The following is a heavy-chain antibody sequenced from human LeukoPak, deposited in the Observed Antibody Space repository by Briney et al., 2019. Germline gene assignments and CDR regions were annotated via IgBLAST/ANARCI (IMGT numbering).Heavy chain of an antibody. CDR3: ARGRGDTTYGSGTYLLMDLDY. Sequence: PSETLSLTCAVYGGSFSGYYWSWIRQPPGKGLEWIGEVNHGGSTNYNPSLKSRVTISEDTSKNQFSLNLSSVTAADTAVYYCARGRGDTTYGSGTYLLMDLDYWGQGTLVTVSS. V-gene: IGHV4-34*01. J-gene: IGHJ4*02. D-gene: IGHD3-10*01. CDR2: VNHGGST. CDR1: GGSFSGYY.